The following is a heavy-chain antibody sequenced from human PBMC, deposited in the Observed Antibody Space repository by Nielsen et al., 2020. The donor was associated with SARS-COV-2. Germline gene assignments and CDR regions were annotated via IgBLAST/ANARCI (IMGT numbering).Heavy chain of an antibody. CDR1: GGSVSSGSYY. Sequence: SETLSLTCTVSGGSVSSGSYYWSWIRQPPGKGLEWIGYIYYSGSTNYNPSLKSRVTISVDTSKNQFSLKLSSVTAADTAVYYCARDGHYDFWSGSQGWFDPWGQGTLVTVSS. CDR3: ARDGHYDFWSGSQGWFDP. D-gene: IGHD3-3*01. CDR2: IYYSGST. V-gene: IGHV4-61*01. J-gene: IGHJ5*02.